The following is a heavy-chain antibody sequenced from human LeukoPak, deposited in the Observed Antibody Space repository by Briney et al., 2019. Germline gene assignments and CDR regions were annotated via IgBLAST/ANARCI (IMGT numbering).Heavy chain of an antibody. Sequence: GGSLRLSCAASGFTFSNAWMSWVRQAPGKGLEWVANINQDGREKYYVDSVTGRFTISRDNTKNSLFLQMNSLRAEDTAVYYCARQKETSGYSNSWYSNYYYYLDVWGKGTTVIVSS. CDR3: ARQKETSGYSNSWYSNYYYYLDV. CDR2: INQDGREK. CDR1: GFTFSNAW. J-gene: IGHJ6*03. V-gene: IGHV3-7*01. D-gene: IGHD6-13*01.